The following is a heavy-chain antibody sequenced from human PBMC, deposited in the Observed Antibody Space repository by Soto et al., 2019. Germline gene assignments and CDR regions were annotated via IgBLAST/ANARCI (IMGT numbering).Heavy chain of an antibody. D-gene: IGHD3-10*01. CDR2: IVPLLGTA. J-gene: IGHJ2*01. V-gene: IGHV1-69*01. CDR1: GDIFSSYP. Sequence: QVQLVKSGAEVKKPGSSVKVSCKASGDIFSSYPFSWVRQAPGQGLEWMGGIVPLLGTADYAQKFQDRVTITADDSTSTVYMELSSLRSDDTAVYYCARDRGSQNWYFGVWGRGTLVSVSS. CDR3: ARDRGSQNWYFGV.